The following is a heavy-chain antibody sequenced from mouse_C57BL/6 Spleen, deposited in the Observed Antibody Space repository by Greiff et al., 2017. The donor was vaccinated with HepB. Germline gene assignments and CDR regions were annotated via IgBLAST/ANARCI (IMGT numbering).Heavy chain of an antibody. CDR1: GFSLTSYG. V-gene: IGHV2-5*01. CDR2: IWRGGST. CDR3: AKNYYGSSGYFDV. Sequence: VKLVESGPGLVQPSQSLSITCTVSGFSLTSYGVHWVRQSPGKGLEWLGVIWRGGSTDYNAAFMSRLSITKDNSKSQVLFKMNSLQADDNSLSYCAKNYYGSSGYFDVWGTGTTVTVSS. J-gene: IGHJ1*03. D-gene: IGHD1-1*01.